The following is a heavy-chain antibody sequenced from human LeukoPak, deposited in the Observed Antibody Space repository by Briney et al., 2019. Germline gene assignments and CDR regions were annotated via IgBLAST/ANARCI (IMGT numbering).Heavy chain of an antibody. CDR2: FEPEDGET. Sequence: ASVKVSCKVSGYTLTELSMHWVRQAPGKGLEWMGGFEPEDGETIYAQKFQGRVTMTEDTSTDTAYMELSSLRSEDTAVYYCAIQPVGGQQLVGFDYWGQGTLVTVSS. CDR3: AIQPVGGQQLVGFDY. D-gene: IGHD6-13*01. CDR1: GYTLTELS. V-gene: IGHV1-24*01. J-gene: IGHJ4*02.